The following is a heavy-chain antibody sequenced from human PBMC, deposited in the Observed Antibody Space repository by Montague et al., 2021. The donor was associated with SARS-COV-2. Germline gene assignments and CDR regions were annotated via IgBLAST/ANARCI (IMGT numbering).Heavy chain of an antibody. J-gene: IGHJ4*02. CDR2: PYYGSKWYS. CDR3: VRYSGWFYFDF. CDR1: GDSVFSNSVA. V-gene: IGHV6-1*01. Sequence: CAISGDSVFSNSVAWSWIRQSPSTDLDLLGRPYYGSKWYSDYAPSVRGRLTVNPDASKNEFSLELNYVTPEDTAVYYCVRYSGWFYFDFWGQGTLVTVS. D-gene: IGHD6-19*01.